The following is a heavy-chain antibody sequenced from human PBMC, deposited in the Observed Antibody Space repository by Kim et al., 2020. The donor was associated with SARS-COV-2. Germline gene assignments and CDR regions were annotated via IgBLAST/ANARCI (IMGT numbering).Heavy chain of an antibody. CDR1: GFTFSRFD. CDR2: ISVSGDSI. V-gene: IGHV3-23*01. J-gene: IGHJ4*02. Sequence: GGSLRLSCAAASGFTFSRFDMSWVRQAPGKELEWVSSISVSGDSIYYADSVKGRFTISRDSSKDTLFLQMNSLRAEDTAVYYCAKRPVGWNYFVHWGQGTLVTVSS. CDR3: AKRPVGWNYFVH. D-gene: IGHD1-1*01.